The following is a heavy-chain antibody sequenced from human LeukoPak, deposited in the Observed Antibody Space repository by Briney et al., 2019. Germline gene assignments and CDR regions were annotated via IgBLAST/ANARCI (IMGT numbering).Heavy chain of an antibody. V-gene: IGHV3-64D*06. CDR1: GFTFSSYA. Sequence: GGSLRLSCSASGFTFSSYAMHWVRQAPGKGLEYVSAISSNGGSTYYADSVKGRFTISRDNSKNTLYLQMSSLRGEDTAVFYCVKSPHASSSYFDYWGQGTLVTVSS. CDR2: ISSNGGST. J-gene: IGHJ4*02. CDR3: VKSPHASSSYFDY. D-gene: IGHD6-13*01.